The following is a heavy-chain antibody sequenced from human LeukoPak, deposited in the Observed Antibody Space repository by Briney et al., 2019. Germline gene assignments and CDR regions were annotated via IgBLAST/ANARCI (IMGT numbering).Heavy chain of an antibody. CDR2: IYHSSST. V-gene: IGHV4-38-2*01. CDR1: GYSISSGYY. J-gene: IGHJ4*02. CDR3: ARGPYPYYSDSSGYTGYFDY. Sequence: TSETLSLTCAVSGYSISSGYYWGWIRQPPGKGLEWIGSIYHSSSTYYNPSLKSRVTISVDTSKNQFSLKLSSVTAADTAVYYCARGPYPYYSDSSGYTGYFDYWGQGTLVTVSS. D-gene: IGHD3-22*01.